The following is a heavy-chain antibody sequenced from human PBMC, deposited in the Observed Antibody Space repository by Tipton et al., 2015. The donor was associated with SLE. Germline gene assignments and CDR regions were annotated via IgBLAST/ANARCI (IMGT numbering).Heavy chain of an antibody. Sequence: SLRLSCAASGFSFSDTWMNWIRQAPGKGLGWVSRLNTDGSRTDNGDSVRGRFTISRDNAKNTLFLEMNSLRVEDTAVYFCGRGGLEPVDYWGQGTLVTVSP. CDR3: GRGGLEPVDY. CDR1: GFSFSDTW. D-gene: IGHD5-24*01. V-gene: IGHV3-74*01. J-gene: IGHJ4*02. CDR2: LNTDGSRT.